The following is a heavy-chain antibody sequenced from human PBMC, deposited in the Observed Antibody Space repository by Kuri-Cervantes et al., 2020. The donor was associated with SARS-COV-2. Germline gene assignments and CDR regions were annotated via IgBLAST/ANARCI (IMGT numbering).Heavy chain of an antibody. J-gene: IGHJ4*02. D-gene: IGHD1-26*01. CDR3: ARHSVNWWEQGDY. V-gene: IGHV3-48*04. Sequence: GGSLRLSCAASGFTFSSYSMNWVRQAPGKGLEWVSYISSSSSTIYYADSVKGRFTISRDNAKNSLYLQMNSLRAEDTAVYYCARHSVNWWEQGDYWGQGTLVTVSS. CDR1: GFTFSSYS. CDR2: ISSSSSTI.